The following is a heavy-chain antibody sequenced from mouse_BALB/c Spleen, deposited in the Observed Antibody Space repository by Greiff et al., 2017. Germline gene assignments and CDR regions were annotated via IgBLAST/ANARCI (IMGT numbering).Heavy chain of an antibody. D-gene: IGHD2-5*01. J-gene: IGHJ3*01. V-gene: IGHV1-69*02. CDR1: GYTFTSYW. Sequence: QVQLQQPGAELVRPGASVKLSCKASGYTFTSYWINWVKQRPGQGLEWIGNIYPSDSYTNYNQKFKDKATLTVDKSSSTAYMQLSSPTSEDSAVYYCTTYYSNSWFAYWGQGTLVTVSA. CDR2: IYPSDSYT. CDR3: TTYYSNSWFAY.